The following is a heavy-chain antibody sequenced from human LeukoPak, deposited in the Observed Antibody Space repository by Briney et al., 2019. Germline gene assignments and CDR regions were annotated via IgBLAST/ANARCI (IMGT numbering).Heavy chain of an antibody. CDR2: ISWNSGSI. CDR1: GFTFDDYA. J-gene: IGHJ4*02. Sequence: GGSLRLSCAASGFTFDDYAMHWVRQAPGKGLEWVSGISWNSGSIGYADSVKGRFTISRDNSKNTLYLQMNSLTAADTAVYYCAKDSSSSSKWSYFDYWGQGTLVAVSS. D-gene: IGHD6-13*01. CDR3: AKDSSSSSKWSYFDY. V-gene: IGHV3-9*01.